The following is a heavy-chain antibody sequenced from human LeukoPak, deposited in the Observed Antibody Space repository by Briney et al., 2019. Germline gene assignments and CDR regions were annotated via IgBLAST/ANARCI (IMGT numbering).Heavy chain of an antibody. J-gene: IGHJ4*02. Sequence: PGGSLRLSCAASGLSSTIYWMHWVRQVPGKGLVWVSRIKLDENTAYYADFVKGRFAISRDDAKTTVYLQMNSLRAEDSAVYYCARDRPFWNWGQGTLVTVSS. CDR2: IKLDENTA. D-gene: IGHD3-3*01. CDR1: GLSSTIYW. CDR3: ARDRPFWN. V-gene: IGHV3-74*01.